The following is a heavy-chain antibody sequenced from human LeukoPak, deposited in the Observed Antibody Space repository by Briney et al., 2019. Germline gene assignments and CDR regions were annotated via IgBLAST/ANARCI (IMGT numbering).Heavy chain of an antibody. Sequence: GGSLRLSCAASGFTFSSYSMNWVRQAPGKGLEWVSAISGSGGSTYYADSVKGRFTISRDNSKNTLYLQMNSLRAEDTAVYYCAKALARVVVAAMDYWGQGTLVTVSS. CDR3: AKALARVVVAAMDY. J-gene: IGHJ4*02. CDR2: ISGSGGST. CDR1: GFTFSSYS. D-gene: IGHD2-15*01. V-gene: IGHV3-23*01.